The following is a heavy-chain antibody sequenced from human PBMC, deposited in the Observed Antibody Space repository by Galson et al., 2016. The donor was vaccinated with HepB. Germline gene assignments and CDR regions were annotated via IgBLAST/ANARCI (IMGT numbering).Heavy chain of an antibody. Sequence: SLRLSCAASGFSFNTFAMHWVRQAPGKGLEWVARVSYDGSRRHYGDSVKGRSIISRDDSRDTLFLQMNSLRVDDTAIYYCARGRFEVVRSTTPSAFDFGGQGTMVTVSS. V-gene: IGHV3-30*03. CDR2: VSYDGSRR. CDR1: GFSFNTFA. D-gene: IGHD2-21*01. CDR3: ARGRFEVVRSTTPSAFDF. J-gene: IGHJ3*01.